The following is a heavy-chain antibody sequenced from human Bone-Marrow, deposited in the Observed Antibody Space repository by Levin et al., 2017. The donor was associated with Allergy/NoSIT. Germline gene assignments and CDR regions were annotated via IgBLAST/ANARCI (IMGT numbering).Heavy chain of an antibody. D-gene: IGHD6-13*01. CDR3: AKGDSSSWYGGWFDP. CDR1: GFTFDDYA. J-gene: IGHJ5*02. V-gene: IGHV3-9*01. CDR2: ISWNSGSI. Sequence: PGGSLRLSCAASGFTFDDYAMHWVRQAPGKGLEWVSGISWNSGSIGYADSVKGRFTISRDNAKNSLYLQMNSLRAEDTALYYCAKGDSSSWYGGWFDPWGQGTLVTVSS.